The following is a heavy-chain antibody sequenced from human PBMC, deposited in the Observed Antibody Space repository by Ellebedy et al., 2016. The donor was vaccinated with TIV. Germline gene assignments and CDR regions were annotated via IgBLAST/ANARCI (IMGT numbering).Heavy chain of an antibody. D-gene: IGHD3-9*01. V-gene: IGHV3-11*01. CDR1: GFTFSDYY. CDR3: AREYYDILTGYYEDYYYGMDV. Sequence: GGSLRLXXAASGFTFSDYYMSWIRQAPGKGLEWVSYISSSGSTIYYADSVKGRFTISRDNAKNSLYLQMNSLRAEDTAVYYCAREYYDILTGYYEDYYYGMDVWGQGTTVTVSS. CDR2: ISSSGSTI. J-gene: IGHJ6*02.